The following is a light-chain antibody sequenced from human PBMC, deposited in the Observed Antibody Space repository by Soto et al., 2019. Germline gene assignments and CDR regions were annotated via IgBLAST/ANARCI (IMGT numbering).Light chain of an antibody. Sequence: QSALTQPASVSGSPGQSITISCTGTSSDVGGYNYVSWYQQHPGKAPKPMIYEVSKRPSGVSNRFSGSKSGNTASLTISGLQAEDEADYYCCSYAGSSPVFGTGTKVTVL. CDR2: EVS. J-gene: IGLJ1*01. CDR3: CSYAGSSPV. V-gene: IGLV2-23*02. CDR1: SSDVGGYNY.